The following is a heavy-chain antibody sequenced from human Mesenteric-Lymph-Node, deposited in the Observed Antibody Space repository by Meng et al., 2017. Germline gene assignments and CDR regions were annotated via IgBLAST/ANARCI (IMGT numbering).Heavy chain of an antibody. CDR3: AREGPIYDSSGYEVVFAFDI. D-gene: IGHD3-22*01. CDR1: GGSFSGYY. V-gene: IGHV4-34*01. Sequence: SETLSLTCAVYGGSFSGYYWSWIRQPPGKGLEWIGEINHSGSTNYNPSLKSRVTISVDTSKNQFSLKLSSVTAADTAVYYCAREGPIYDSSGYEVVFAFDIWGQGTMVTVSS. CDR2: INHSGST. J-gene: IGHJ3*02.